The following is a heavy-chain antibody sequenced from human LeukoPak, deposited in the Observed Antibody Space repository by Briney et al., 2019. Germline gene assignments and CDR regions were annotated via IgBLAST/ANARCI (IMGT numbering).Heavy chain of an antibody. CDR3: ARGQSLNDY. CDR1: GYTFTEYY. V-gene: IGHV1-2*02. Sequence: ASVKVSCKASGYTFTEYYMHWVRQAPGQGLEWMGWINPNSGGANYAENFQGRVTMTRDTSISTAYMELSSLRSEDTALYYCARGQSLNDYWGQGTLVTVSS. CDR2: INPNSGGA. J-gene: IGHJ4*02.